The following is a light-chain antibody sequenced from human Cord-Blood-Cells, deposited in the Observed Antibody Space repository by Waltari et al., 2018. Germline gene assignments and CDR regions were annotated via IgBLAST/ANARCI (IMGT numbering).Light chain of an antibody. J-gene: IGKJ4*01. Sequence: DIQMTQSPPSVSASVGDRVTIPCRASQGISSWLVWYQQKPGKAPKLLIYAASSLQSGVPSRFSGSGSGTDFTLTISSLQPEDFATYYCQQANSFPLTFGGGTKVEIK. CDR1: QGISSW. CDR3: QQANSFPLT. V-gene: IGKV1D-12*01. CDR2: AAS.